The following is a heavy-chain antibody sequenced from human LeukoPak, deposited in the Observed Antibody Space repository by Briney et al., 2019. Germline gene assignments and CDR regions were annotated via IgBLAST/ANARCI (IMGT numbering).Heavy chain of an antibody. CDR1: GYTFTSYG. V-gene: IGHV1-18*01. D-gene: IGHD1-26*01. Sequence: ASVKVSCKASGYTFTSYGISWVRQAPGQGLEWMGWISAYNGNTNYAQKLQGRVTMTTVTSTSTAYMELRSLRSDDTAVYYCARVHVSYSGSPPFDYWGQGTLVTVSS. J-gene: IGHJ4*02. CDR2: ISAYNGNT. CDR3: ARVHVSYSGSPPFDY.